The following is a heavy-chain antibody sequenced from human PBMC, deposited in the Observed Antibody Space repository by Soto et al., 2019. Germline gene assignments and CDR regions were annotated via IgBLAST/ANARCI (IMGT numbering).Heavy chain of an antibody. CDR2: ISYDGSNK. V-gene: IGHV3-30-3*01. Sequence: PGGPLRCSCAGFGCTFSSYSRHWVKQARGKGLEWVAVISYDGSNKYYADSVKGRFTISRDNSKTTLYLQMNSLSAEDTAVYYCARALSGAAGLFYYGMDVWRQGTTVTVS. CDR3: ARALSGAAGLFYYGMDV. CDR1: GCTFSSYS. J-gene: IGHJ6*02. D-gene: IGHD3-10*01.